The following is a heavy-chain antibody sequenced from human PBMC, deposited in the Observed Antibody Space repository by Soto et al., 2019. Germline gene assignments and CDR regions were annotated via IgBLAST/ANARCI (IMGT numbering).Heavy chain of an antibody. J-gene: IGHJ4*02. CDR2: IYYSGST. Sequence: SETLSLTCTVSGGSISSGGYYWSWIRQHPGKGLEWIGYIYYSGSTYYNPSLKSRVTISVDTSKNQFSLKLSSVTAADTAVYYCARTRVYYYGSGSYYNFDYWGQGTLVTVSS. V-gene: IGHV4-31*03. CDR3: ARTRVYYYGSGSYYNFDY. D-gene: IGHD3-10*01. CDR1: GGSISSGGYY.